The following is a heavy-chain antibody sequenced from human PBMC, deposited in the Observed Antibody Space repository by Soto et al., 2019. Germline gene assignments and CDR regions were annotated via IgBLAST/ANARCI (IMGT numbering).Heavy chain of an antibody. D-gene: IGHD5-12*01. J-gene: IGHJ1*01. CDR2: ISFDASEK. CDR3: ARDLGGYVHLWDKSNY. V-gene: IGHV3-30*04. CDR1: GFRFSGFG. Sequence: QVQLVESGGGVVQPGASLTLSCAASGFRFSGFGMHWVRQAPGKGLEWVAVISFDASEKFYVDSVKGRFSISRDDSHSEVLLQMNSLSRENTGVYYCARDLGGYVHLWDKSNYWGQGILVNVS.